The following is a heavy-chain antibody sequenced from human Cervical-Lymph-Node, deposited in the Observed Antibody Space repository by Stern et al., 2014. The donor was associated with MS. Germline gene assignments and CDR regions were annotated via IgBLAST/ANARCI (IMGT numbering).Heavy chain of an antibody. D-gene: IGHD1-20*01. V-gene: IGHV1-2*06. Sequence: QMQLVQSGAEVKKPGASVKVSCKASGYTFTGYYMHWVRQAPGQGLEWMGRVNPNSGDTNYAQKFQGRVTMTRDTSITTAYMELGRLRSDDTAVYYCARAGAITNLDYWGQGALVTVSS. CDR3: ARAGAITNLDY. J-gene: IGHJ4*02. CDR1: GYTFTGYY. CDR2: VNPNSGDT.